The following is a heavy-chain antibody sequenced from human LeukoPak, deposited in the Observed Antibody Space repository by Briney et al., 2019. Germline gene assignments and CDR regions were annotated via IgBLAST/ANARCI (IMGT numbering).Heavy chain of an antibody. V-gene: IGHV4-31*03. Sequence: SETLSLTCTVSGGSISSGGYYWSWIRQHPGKGLEWIGYIYYSGSTYYNPSLKSRVTISVDTSKNQFSLKLSSVTAADTAVYYCAITGKVTGYYYFDYWGQGTLVTVSS. J-gene: IGHJ4*02. D-gene: IGHD1-14*01. CDR3: AITGKVTGYYYFDY. CDR2: IYYSGST. CDR1: GGSISSGGYY.